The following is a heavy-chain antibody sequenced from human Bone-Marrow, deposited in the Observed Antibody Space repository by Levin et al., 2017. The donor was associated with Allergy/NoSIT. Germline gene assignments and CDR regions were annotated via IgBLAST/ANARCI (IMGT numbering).Heavy chain of an antibody. D-gene: IGHD3-9*01. CDR3: ARDLIYLDYFDY. J-gene: IGHJ4*02. Sequence: GGSLRLSCAASGFTFSRYWMSWVRQAPGKGLEWVANIKEDGSEKYYVDSVKGRFTISRDNAKYSLYLQMNSLRAEDTAVYYCARDLIYLDYFDYWGQGTLVTVSS. CDR1: GFTFSRYW. CDR2: IKEDGSEK. V-gene: IGHV3-7*01.